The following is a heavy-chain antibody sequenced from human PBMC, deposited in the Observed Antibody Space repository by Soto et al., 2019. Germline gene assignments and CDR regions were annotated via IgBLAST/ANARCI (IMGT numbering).Heavy chain of an antibody. CDR3: ARTQSSGWYDAFDI. V-gene: IGHV3-23*01. J-gene: IGHJ3*02. D-gene: IGHD6-19*01. CDR1: GFTFSSYA. Sequence: LRLSCAASGFTFSSYAMSWVRQAPAKGLEWVSAISGSGGSTYYADSVKGRFTISRHNSKNALYLQMNSLRAEDTAVYYCARTQSSGWYDAFDIWGQGTMVTVSS. CDR2: ISGSGGST.